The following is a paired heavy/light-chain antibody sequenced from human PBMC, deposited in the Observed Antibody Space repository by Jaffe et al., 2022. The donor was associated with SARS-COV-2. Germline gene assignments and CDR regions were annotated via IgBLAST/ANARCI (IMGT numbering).Light chain of an antibody. V-gene: IGKV1-12*01. Sequence: DIQMTQSPSSVSASVGDRVTITCRASQGISTWLAWYQLKPGRAPKLLIHGAANLASRVPSRFSGSGSGTDFTLTISSLQPEDFATYYCQQSKSFPLTFGGGTKVEIK. CDR1: QGISTW. J-gene: IGKJ4*01. CDR2: GAA. CDR3: QQSKSFPLT.
Heavy chain of an antibody. Sequence: QITLKESGPTLVKPTQTLTLTCAFSGFSLLTNGVGVAWIRQPPGKALEWLALIYWDDDKRYSPSLKSRLTITKDTSKNQVVLTMTNMDPVDTATFYCVYMMGSGPFDYWGLGTLVTVSS. CDR2: IYWDDDK. J-gene: IGHJ4*02. D-gene: IGHD6-19*01. CDR1: GFSLLTNGVG. CDR3: VYMMGSGPFDY. V-gene: IGHV2-5*02.